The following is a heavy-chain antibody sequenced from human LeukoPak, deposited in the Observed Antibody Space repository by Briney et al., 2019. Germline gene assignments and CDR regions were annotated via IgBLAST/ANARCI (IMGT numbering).Heavy chain of an antibody. CDR1: GGTFSSYA. CDR3: ARDVLYDFWSGYPLNAFDI. D-gene: IGHD3-3*01. CDR2: IIPIFGTA. Sequence: SVKVSCKASGGTFSSYAISWVRQAPGQGLEWMGGIIPIFGTANYAQKFQGRVTITADESTSTAYMELSSLRSEDTAVYYCARDVLYDFWSGYPLNAFDIWGQGTMVTVSS. V-gene: IGHV1-69*13. J-gene: IGHJ3*02.